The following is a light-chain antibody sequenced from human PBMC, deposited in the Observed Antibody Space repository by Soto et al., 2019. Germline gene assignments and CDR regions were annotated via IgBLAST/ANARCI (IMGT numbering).Light chain of an antibody. CDR3: QSYDSSLSGWV. J-gene: IGLJ3*02. CDR2: ANN. V-gene: IGLV1-40*01. CDR1: SSNIGAGYD. Sequence: QSVLTQPPSVSGAPGQRVTISCTGISSNIGAGYDLHWYQQLPGTAPKLLIYANNNRPSGVPDRFSGSQSGTSASLAITGLKAEDEADYYCQSYDSSLSGWVFGEGTKVTGL.